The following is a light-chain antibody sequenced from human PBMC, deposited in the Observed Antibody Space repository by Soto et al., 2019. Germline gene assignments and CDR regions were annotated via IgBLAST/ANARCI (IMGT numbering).Light chain of an antibody. CDR1: QDISDV. V-gene: IGKV1-33*01. CDR3: QQYDNLPWT. J-gene: IGKJ1*01. Sequence: DIQMTQSPSALSASVGDSVSITCQASQDISDVLNWYQQKPGKAPKLLIYDASNLETGVPSRFSGSGSGTDFTFTISSLQPEDIATYYCQQYDNLPWTFGQGTKVDI. CDR2: DAS.